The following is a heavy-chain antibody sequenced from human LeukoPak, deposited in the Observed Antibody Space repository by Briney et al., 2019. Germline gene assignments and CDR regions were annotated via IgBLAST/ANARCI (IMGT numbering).Heavy chain of an antibody. J-gene: IGHJ4*02. CDR3: ARDLSPVVRASPMGY. Sequence: PGVSLRLSCAASGFSFTSYGMHWVRQAPGKGLEWVALITYDGYYKYYADSVKGRFTISSDTSKNTLYLQMNSLRAEDTAVYYCARDLSPVVRASPMGYWGQGTLVTV. V-gene: IGHV3-30*03. CDR2: ITYDGYYK. D-gene: IGHD3-10*01. CDR1: GFSFTSYG.